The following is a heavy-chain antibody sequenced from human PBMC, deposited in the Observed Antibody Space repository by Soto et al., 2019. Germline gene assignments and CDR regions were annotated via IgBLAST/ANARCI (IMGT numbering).Heavy chain of an antibody. J-gene: IGHJ6*02. CDR3: ARARIAARLYYYGMDV. V-gene: IGHV1-69*13. CDR2: IIPIFGTA. D-gene: IGHD6-6*01. Sequence: SVKVSCKASGGTFRSYAISWVRQAPGQGLEWMGGIIPIFGTANYAQKFPGRVTITADESTSTAYMGLSSLTPDDTAVYYWARARIAARLYYYGMDVWGQGTTVTVSS. CDR1: GGTFRSYA.